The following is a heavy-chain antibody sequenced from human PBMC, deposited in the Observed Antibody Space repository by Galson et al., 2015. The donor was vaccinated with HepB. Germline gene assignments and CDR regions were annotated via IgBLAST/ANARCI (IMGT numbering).Heavy chain of an antibody. V-gene: IGHV3-30*04. CDR1: GFTFSSYT. J-gene: IGHJ6*02. CDR2: ISYDGSYK. Sequence: SLRLSCAASGFTFSSYTMHWVRQAPGKGLEWVAVISYDGSYKYYADSEKGRFTISRDNFKNTLYLQMNRLSAKDTAVYYCARSAGSRYGYGYVYYYYGLDVWGQGTTDTGAS. CDR3: ARSAGSRYGYGYVYYYYGLDV. D-gene: IGHD5-18*01.